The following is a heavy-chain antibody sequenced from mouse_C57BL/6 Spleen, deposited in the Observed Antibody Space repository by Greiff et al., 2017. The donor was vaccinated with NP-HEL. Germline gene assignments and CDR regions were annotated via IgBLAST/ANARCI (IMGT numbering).Heavy chain of an antibody. CDR3: ARISMDY. CDR1: GFTFSDYG. CDR2: ISSGSSTI. Sequence: DVKLVESGGGLVKPGGSLKLSCAASGFTFSDYGMHWVRQAPEKGLEWVAYISSGSSTIYYADTVKGRFTISRDNAKNTLFLQMNSLRSEGTAMYYCARISMDYWGQGTSVTVSS. J-gene: IGHJ4*01. V-gene: IGHV5-17*01.